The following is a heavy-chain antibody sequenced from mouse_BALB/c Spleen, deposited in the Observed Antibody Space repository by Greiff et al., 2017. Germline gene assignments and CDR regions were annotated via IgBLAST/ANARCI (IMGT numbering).Heavy chain of an antibody. V-gene: IGHV3-6*02. J-gene: IGHJ3*01. Sequence: ESGPGLVKPSQSLSLTCSVTGYSITSGYYWNWIRQFPGNKLEWMGYISYDGSNNYNPSLKNRISITRDTSKNQFFLKLNSVTTEDTATYYCVGGYYGSSFAYWGQGTLVTVSA. CDR2: ISYDGSN. CDR3: VGGYYGSSFAY. D-gene: IGHD1-1*01. CDR1: GYSITSGYY.